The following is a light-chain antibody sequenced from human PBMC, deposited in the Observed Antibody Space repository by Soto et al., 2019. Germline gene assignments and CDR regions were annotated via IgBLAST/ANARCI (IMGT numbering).Light chain of an antibody. CDR1: QVISNY. J-gene: IGKJ3*01. CDR2: AAS. V-gene: IGKV1-27*01. Sequence: DIQMTQSPSCLSASVGDRVTIACRASQVISNYLVWYQQKPGKVPKLLIYAASTLKSGVPSRFSGSGSGTDFTLTISNLQPEDVATYYCQKYDSAPFTFGPGTKVDIK. CDR3: QKYDSAPFT.